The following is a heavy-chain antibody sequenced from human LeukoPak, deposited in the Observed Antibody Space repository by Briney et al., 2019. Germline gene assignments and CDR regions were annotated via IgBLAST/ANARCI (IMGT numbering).Heavy chain of an antibody. CDR1: GGSISSYY. CDR2: FYNSGST. J-gene: IGHJ4*02. V-gene: IGHV4-4*07. D-gene: IGHD6-19*01. CDR3: ARHSVPGIAVAGPFDY. Sequence: SETLSLTCTVSGGSISSYYWSWIQQPAGKGLEWIGHFYNSGSTNYNPSLKGRVTMSVATSKNQFSLHLSSVTAADTAVYYCARHSVPGIAVAGPFDYWGQGTLVTVSS.